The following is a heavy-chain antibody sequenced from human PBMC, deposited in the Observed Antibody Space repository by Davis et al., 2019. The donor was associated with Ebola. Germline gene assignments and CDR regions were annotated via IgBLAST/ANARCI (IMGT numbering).Heavy chain of an antibody. CDR1: GFTFSSYW. V-gene: IGHV3-74*01. Sequence: PGGSLRLSCAASGFTFSSYWMHWVRQAPGKGLVWVSRTNSDGSITSYADSVKGRFTISRDNAKNTLYLQMNSLRDEDTAVYYCARGTLYAHDYWGQGTLVTVSS. D-gene: IGHD2-2*01. J-gene: IGHJ4*02. CDR2: TNSDGSIT. CDR3: ARGTLYAHDY.